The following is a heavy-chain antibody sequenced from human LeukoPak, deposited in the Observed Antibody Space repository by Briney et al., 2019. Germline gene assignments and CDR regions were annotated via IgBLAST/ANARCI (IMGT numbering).Heavy chain of an antibody. CDR3: AKETASDFGGAVDY. D-gene: IGHD3-10*01. CDR1: GFNFNYYA. V-gene: IGHV3-23*01. J-gene: IGHJ4*02. CDR2: ISGSGGST. Sequence: PGGSLRLSCAASGFNFNYYAMTWVRQAPGKGLEWVSAISGSGGSTYYADSVKGRFTISRDNSKNTLYLQINSLRAEDTAVYYCAKETASDFGGAVDYWGQGTLVTVSS.